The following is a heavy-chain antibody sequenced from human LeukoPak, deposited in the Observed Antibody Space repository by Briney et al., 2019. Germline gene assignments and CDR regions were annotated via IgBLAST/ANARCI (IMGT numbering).Heavy chain of an antibody. Sequence: SETLSLTCAVYGGSFSGYYWSWLRQPPGKGLEWIGEINHSGSTNYNPSLMSRVTISVDTSKNQFSLKLSSVTAADTAVYYCARGGKGRGIVVVPAAIKSWFDPWGQGTLVTVSS. V-gene: IGHV4-34*01. J-gene: IGHJ5*02. CDR3: ARGGKGRGIVVVPAAIKSWFDP. D-gene: IGHD2-2*02. CDR2: INHSGST. CDR1: GGSFSGYY.